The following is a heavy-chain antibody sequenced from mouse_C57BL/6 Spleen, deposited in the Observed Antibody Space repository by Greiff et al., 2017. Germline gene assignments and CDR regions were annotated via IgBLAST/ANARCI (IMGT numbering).Heavy chain of an antibody. J-gene: IGHJ3*01. Sequence: EVQLQQSGPELVKPGASVKISCKASGYSFTDYNMNWVKQSNGKSLEWIGVINPNYGTTSYNQKFKGKATLTVDQSSSTAYMQLHSLTSEDSAVYYCARSGGYSNYGGFAYWGQGTLVTVSA. CDR2: INPNYGTT. CDR3: ARSGGYSNYGGFAY. D-gene: IGHD2-5*01. CDR1: GYSFTDYN. V-gene: IGHV1-39*01.